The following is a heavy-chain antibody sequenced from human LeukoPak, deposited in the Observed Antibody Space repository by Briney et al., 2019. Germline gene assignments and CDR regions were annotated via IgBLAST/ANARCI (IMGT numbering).Heavy chain of an antibody. Sequence: GGSLRLSCAASGFTFSISWMNWVRQVPGKGLEWVANIKEDGGEKYYLDSVKGRFTISRDNAKNSMYLQMNSLRAEDTAVYYCARINTDQYSTSDFWGQGTLVTVSS. V-gene: IGHV3-7*01. D-gene: IGHD2/OR15-2a*01. CDR2: IKEDGGEK. J-gene: IGHJ4*02. CDR3: ARINTDQYSTSDF. CDR1: GFTFSISW.